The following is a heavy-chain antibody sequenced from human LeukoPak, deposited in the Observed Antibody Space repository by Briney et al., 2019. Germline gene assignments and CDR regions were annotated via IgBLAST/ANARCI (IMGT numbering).Heavy chain of an antibody. J-gene: IGHJ6*03. Sequence: PGGSLRLSCAASGFTSSSYAMSWVRQDPGKGLEWVAAIRGSGGTTYYADSVKGRFTIFRDNSKNTLYLQMNSLRAEDTAVYYCAKEGRRSSTWTSYYYHLDVWGKGTTVTVSS. CDR3: AKEGRRSSTWTSYYYHLDV. CDR1: GFTSSSYA. V-gene: IGHV3-23*01. D-gene: IGHD6-13*01. CDR2: IRGSGGTT.